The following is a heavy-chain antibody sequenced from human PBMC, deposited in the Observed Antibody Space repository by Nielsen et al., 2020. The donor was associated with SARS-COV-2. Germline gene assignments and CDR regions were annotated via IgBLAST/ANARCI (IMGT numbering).Heavy chain of an antibody. CDR1: GGSFSGYY. V-gene: IGHV4-34*01. J-gene: IGHJ6*02. D-gene: IGHD7-27*01. CDR3: ARGRWGPSRLLNYYQYAMDV. CDR2: ITRAGST. Sequence: SETLSLTCIVYGGSFSGYYWTWIRQPPGKGLEWIGQITRAGSTKSNPSLKSQVTISVDTSKNQFSLRLSSVTAADTAVYYCARGRWGPSRLLNYYQYAMDVWGQGTTVTVSS.